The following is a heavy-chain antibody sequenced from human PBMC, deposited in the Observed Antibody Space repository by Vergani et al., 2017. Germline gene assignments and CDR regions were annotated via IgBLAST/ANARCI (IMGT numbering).Heavy chain of an antibody. CDR1: GFTFSSYS. CDR2: INHSGST. V-gene: IGHV4-34*01. D-gene: IGHD6-13*01. CDR3: ARGLLSSPNSYNYMDV. J-gene: IGHJ6*03. Sequence: VQLVESGGGLVKPGGSLRLSCAASGFTFSSYSMNWVRQAPGKGLEWIGEINHSGSTNYNPSLKSRVTISVDTSKNQFSLKLSSVTAADTAVYYCARGLLSSPNSYNYMDVWGKGTTVTVSS.